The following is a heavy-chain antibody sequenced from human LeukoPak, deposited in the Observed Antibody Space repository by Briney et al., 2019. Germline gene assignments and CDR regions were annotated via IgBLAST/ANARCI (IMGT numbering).Heavy chain of an antibody. J-gene: IGHJ6*02. CDR1: GYTFTSYA. D-gene: IGHD1-26*01. Sequence: GASVKVSCKASGYTFTSYAMNWVRQAPGQGLEWMGWINTNTGNPTYAQGFTGRFVFSLDTSVSTAYLQISSLKAEDTAVYYCASSRGAENKYYYYYYGMDVWGQGTTVTVSS. V-gene: IGHV7-4-1*02. CDR2: INTNTGNP. CDR3: ASSRGAENKYYYYYYGMDV.